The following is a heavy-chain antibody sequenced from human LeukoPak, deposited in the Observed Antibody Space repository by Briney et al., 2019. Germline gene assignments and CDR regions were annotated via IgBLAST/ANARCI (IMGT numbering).Heavy chain of an antibody. V-gene: IGHV4-59*01. J-gene: IGHJ4*02. CDR3: ARARGRMVRGVIATYYFDY. D-gene: IGHD3-10*01. Sequence: PLETLSLTCTVSGGSISSYYWSWIRQPPGKGLEWIGYIYYSGSTNYNPSLKSRVTISVDTSKNQFSLKLSSVTAADTAVYYCARARGRMVRGVIATYYFDYWGQGTLVTVSS. CDR1: GGSISSYY. CDR2: IYYSGST.